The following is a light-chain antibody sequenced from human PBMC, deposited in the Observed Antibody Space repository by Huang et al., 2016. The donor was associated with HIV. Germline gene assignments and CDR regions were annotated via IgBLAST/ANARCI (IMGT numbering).Light chain of an antibody. CDR3: QQYGTSPLT. J-gene: IGKJ1*01. V-gene: IGKV3-20*01. CDR1: QTILSNY. CDR2: GAS. Sequence: EVVLTQSPGTLSLSPGKRVAPPFSASQTILSNYLAWYRQNPGQAPRLLMYGASNRATDTPDRFSGSGSGTDFTLTITKLEPEDSAVYYCQQYGTSPLTFGQGTRVEIK.